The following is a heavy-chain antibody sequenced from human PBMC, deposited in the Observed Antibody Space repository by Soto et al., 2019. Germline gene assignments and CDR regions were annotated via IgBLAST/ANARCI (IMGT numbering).Heavy chain of an antibody. D-gene: IGHD6-13*01. CDR2: IYPGDSDT. Sequence: GESLKISCKGSGYSFTSYWIGWVRQMPGKGLEWMGIIYPGDSDTRYSPSFQGQVTISADKSISTAYLQWSSLKASDTAMYYCATGVISSSWYRSSNYYYYGMDVWGQGTTVTVSS. CDR1: GYSFTSYW. CDR3: ATGVISSSWYRSSNYYYYGMDV. J-gene: IGHJ6*02. V-gene: IGHV5-51*01.